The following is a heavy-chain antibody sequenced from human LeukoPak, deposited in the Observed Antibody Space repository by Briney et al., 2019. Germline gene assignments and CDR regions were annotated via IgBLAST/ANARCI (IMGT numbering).Heavy chain of an antibody. CDR3: ARQISSGTQPCGWFDS. Sequence: PSETLSLTCTVSGGSISSGSYYWAWIRQPPGKGLEWIGSISYSGSTYYNPSLKGRDTISVDTSKNQFSLKLSSVTATDTAVYYCARQISSGTQPCGWFDSWGQGTLVTVSS. CDR1: GGSISSGSYY. D-gene: IGHD6-19*01. CDR2: ISYSGST. V-gene: IGHV4-39*01. J-gene: IGHJ5*01.